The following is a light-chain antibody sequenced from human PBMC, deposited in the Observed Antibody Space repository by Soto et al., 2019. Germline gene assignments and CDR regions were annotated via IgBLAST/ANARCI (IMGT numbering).Light chain of an antibody. Sequence: EIMLTQSPGTLSLSPGARATLSCRASQSVSSNLAWYQQKPGQAPSLLIYGASNRATGIPDRFSGSGSGTEFTLTISRLEPEDFAVDDCQQYGSSGTFGQGTKVDIK. CDR1: QSVSSN. CDR3: QQYGSSGT. CDR2: GAS. V-gene: IGKV3-20*01. J-gene: IGKJ1*01.